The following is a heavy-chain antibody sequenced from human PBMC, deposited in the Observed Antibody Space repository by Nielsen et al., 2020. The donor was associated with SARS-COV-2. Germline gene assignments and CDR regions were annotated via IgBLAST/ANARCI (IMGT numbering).Heavy chain of an antibody. D-gene: IGHD2-2*01. J-gene: IGHJ4*01. CDR3: AKEIPGALKYFDY. Sequence: ASVKVSCKASRYSFASYSMHWVRQAPGQRLEWMGWINAGNGNTRYSQKFQGRVTITRDTSASTAYMELSSLRSEDTAVYYCAKEIPGALKYFDYWGQGTLVTVSS. CDR2: INAGNGNT. V-gene: IGHV1-3*01. CDR1: RYSFASYS.